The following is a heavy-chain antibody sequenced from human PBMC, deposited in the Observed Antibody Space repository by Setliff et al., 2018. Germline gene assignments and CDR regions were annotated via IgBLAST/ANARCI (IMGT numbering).Heavy chain of an antibody. CDR1: GYTFTSYY. D-gene: IGHD3-10*01. J-gene: IGHJ6*03. V-gene: IGHV7-4-1*02. CDR2: INTNTGNP. CDR3: GRASRFGTIVYRGDYYMDV. Sequence: ASVKVSCKASGYTFTSYYMGWMRQAPGQGLDWMGWINTNTGNPSYAQGFTGRFVFSLDTSVSTAYLQINSLEAEDSAVYYCGRASRFGTIVYRGDYYMDVWGKGTTVTVSS.